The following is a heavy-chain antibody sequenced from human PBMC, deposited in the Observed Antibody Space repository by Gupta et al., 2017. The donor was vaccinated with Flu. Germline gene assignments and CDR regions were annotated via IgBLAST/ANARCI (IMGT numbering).Heavy chain of an antibody. D-gene: IGHD1-26*01. Sequence: QVQLVQSGAEAKKPGASVKVSCKPSGYSFTDYGISWVRQAPGQGLEWMGWISAYSGNRNYDKKLQGSGTTTTDTSTNTAYMEAMTLISADAAVYDCARDAPYRGSEYWGQGTRVTVSS. CDR3: ARDAPYRGSEY. CDR1: GYSFTDYG. V-gene: IGHV1-18*01. J-gene: IGHJ4*02. CDR2: ISAYSGNR.